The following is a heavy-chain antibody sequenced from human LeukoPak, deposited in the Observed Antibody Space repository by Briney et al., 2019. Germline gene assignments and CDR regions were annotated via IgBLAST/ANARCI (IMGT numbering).Heavy chain of an antibody. D-gene: IGHD6-25*01. J-gene: IGHJ5*02. CDR3: AREGGGPRWLDP. V-gene: IGHV4-4*07. CDR2: INTSGNS. Sequence: SETLSLTCTVSGDSIRNYYWSWIRQPAGKGLEWIGRINTSGNSNYNPSHGSRVTMSVDTSKNQFSLNLSSVTAADTAVYYCAREGGGPRWLDPWGQGPLVTVSS. CDR1: GDSIRNYY.